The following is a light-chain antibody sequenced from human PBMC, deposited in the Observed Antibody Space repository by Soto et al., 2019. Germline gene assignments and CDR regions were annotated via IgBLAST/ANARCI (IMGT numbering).Light chain of an antibody. CDR3: RSYAGSYV. V-gene: IGLV2-23*01. J-gene: IGLJ1*01. CDR1: SSDVGSYNL. Sequence: QSALTQPASVSGSPGQSITISCTGISSDVGSYNLVSWYQHHPGKAPKLMIYEGSKRPSGVSNRFSGSKSGNTASLTISGLQAEDEADYYCRSYAGSYVFGTETKLTVL. CDR2: EGS.